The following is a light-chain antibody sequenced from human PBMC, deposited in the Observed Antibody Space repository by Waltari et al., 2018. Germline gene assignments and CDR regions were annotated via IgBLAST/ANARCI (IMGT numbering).Light chain of an antibody. J-gene: IGLJ6*01. CDR2: EVN. CDR1: TGAIGRYNL. V-gene: IGLV2-23*02. Sequence: QSALTQPASVSGSPGQSIPISCTGTTGAIGRYNLVAWYQQHPGKAPKVMIYEVNKQPSGVSNRFSGSKSGNTASLTISGLQAEDEADYYCCSYVGTSNFLYVFGSGTRVTVL. CDR3: CSYVGTSNFLYV.